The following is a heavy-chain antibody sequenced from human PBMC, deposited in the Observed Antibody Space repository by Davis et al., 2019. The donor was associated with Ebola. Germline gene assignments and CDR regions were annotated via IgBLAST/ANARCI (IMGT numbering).Heavy chain of an antibody. V-gene: IGHV4-61*09. J-gene: IGHJ5*02. Sequence: PSETLSLTCTVSGGSISSGVYYWSWVRQPAGKGLEWIGHIHSSGSTNYNPSLKSRVTISLDTSKNQFSLRLGSVTAADTAVYYCARDFPITIFGVVAPNWFDTWGQGTLVTVSS. CDR1: GGSISSGVYY. CDR3: ARDFPITIFGVVAPNWFDT. CDR2: IHSSGST. D-gene: IGHD3-3*01.